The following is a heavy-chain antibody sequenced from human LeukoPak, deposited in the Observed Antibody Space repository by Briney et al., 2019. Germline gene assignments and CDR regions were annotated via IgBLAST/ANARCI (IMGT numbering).Heavy chain of an antibody. Sequence: SETLSLTCTVSGGSISSGGYFWSWIRQNPGKGPEWIGYIHYSGNTYYNPSLRSRVTKSVDMSKNQFSLKLSSVTAADTAVYYCARDRFGRTTHFDYWGQGILVTVSS. J-gene: IGHJ4*02. D-gene: IGHD3-10*01. CDR2: IHYSGNT. CDR3: ARDRFGRTTHFDY. V-gene: IGHV4-31*03. CDR1: GGSISSGGYF.